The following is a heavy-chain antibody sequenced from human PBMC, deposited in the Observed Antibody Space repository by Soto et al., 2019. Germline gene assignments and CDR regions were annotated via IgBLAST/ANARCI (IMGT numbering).Heavy chain of an antibody. CDR2: INNSGGTT. CDR1: GFAFSTYA. V-gene: IGHV3-23*01. Sequence: PGGFLRLSCAASGFAFSTYAMAWVRQAPGKGLEWVSAINNSGGTTYYADSVRGRFTISRDNSKNTLYLQMNSLRAEDTAVYYCAKGYRFGYDFLFPDYWGQGTLVTVSS. D-gene: IGHD3-3*01. J-gene: IGHJ4*02. CDR3: AKGYRFGYDFLFPDY.